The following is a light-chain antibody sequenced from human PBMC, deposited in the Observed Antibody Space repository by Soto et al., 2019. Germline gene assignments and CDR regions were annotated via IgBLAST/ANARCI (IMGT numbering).Light chain of an antibody. Sequence: QSALTQPAYVSGSPGQSITISCTGTSSDVDGYNYVSWYQQHPGKAPKLMIYDVSNRPSGVSNRFSGSKSGNTASLTISGLQAEDEPDYYCSSYTSSSTDAFGTGTKLTVL. CDR2: DVS. CDR1: SSDVDGYNY. V-gene: IGLV2-14*01. J-gene: IGLJ1*01. CDR3: SSYTSSSTDA.